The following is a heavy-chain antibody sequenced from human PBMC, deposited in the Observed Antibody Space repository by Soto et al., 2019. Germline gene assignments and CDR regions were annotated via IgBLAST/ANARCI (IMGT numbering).Heavy chain of an antibody. CDR3: ARDPYYDILTGYPRNALET. V-gene: IGHV1-2*02. D-gene: IGHD3-9*01. Sequence: ASVKVSCKASGYAFIGYYVHWVRQAPGQGLEWMGWINPNTGGTNYAQKYQGRVTMTRDTSITTAYMEQSRLRSDDTAVYYCARDPYYDILTGYPRNALETWGQGRMVTVAS. CDR1: GYAFIGYY. J-gene: IGHJ3*02. CDR2: INPNTGGT.